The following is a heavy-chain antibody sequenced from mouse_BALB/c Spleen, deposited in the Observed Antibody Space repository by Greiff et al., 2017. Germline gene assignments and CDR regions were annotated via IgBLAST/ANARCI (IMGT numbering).Heavy chain of an antibody. CDR1: GFTFSDYY. V-gene: IGHV5-4*02. Sequence: EVKLVESGGGLVKPGGSLKLSCAASGFTFSDYYMYWVRQTPEKRLEWVATISDGGSYTYYPDSVKGRFTISRDNAKNNLYLQMSSLKSEDTAMYYCARGEGADYWGQGTTLTVSS. J-gene: IGHJ2*01. CDR3: ARGEGADY. CDR2: ISDGGSYT.